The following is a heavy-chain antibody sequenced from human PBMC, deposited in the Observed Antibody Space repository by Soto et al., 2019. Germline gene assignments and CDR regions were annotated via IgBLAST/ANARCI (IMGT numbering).Heavy chain of an antibody. CDR3: AKEAGELSTRSFDY. D-gene: IGHD3-16*02. J-gene: IGHJ4*02. CDR1: GFTFSSYS. CDR2: ISSSSSYI. Sequence: EVQLVESGGGLVKPVGSLRLSCAASGFTFSSYSMNWVRQAPVKGLEWVSSISSSSSYIYYADSVKGRFTISRDNAKNSLYLQMNILRAEDTAVYYCAKEAGELSTRSFDYWSQRTLVTVSS. V-gene: IGHV3-21*01.